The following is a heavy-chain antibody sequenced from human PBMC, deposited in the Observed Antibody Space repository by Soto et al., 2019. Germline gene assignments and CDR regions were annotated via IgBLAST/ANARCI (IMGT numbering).Heavy chain of an antibody. J-gene: IGHJ4*02. CDR2: IKSKPDGGTR. Sequence: PGGSLRLSCAASGFTFSNAWMNWVRQAPGKGLEWVGRIKSKPDGGTRDYAAPVKGRFTISRDDSRNTVYLQMNSLKTEDTAVYYCTTDLPGSELVYWGQGT. CDR3: TTDLPGSELVY. CDR1: GFTFSNAW. V-gene: IGHV3-15*07. D-gene: IGHD3-10*01.